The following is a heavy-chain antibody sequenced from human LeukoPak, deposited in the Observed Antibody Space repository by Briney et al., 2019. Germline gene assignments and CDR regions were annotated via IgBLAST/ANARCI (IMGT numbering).Heavy chain of an antibody. J-gene: IGHJ5*02. Sequence: ASVKVSCKASGYTFSNYGISWVRQAPGQGLEWMGGIIPIFGTANYAQEFQGRVTITADESTSTAYMELSSLRSEDTAVYYCARDFGRSGPWGQGTLVTVSS. V-gene: IGHV1-69*13. CDR2: IIPIFGTA. CDR1: GYTFSNYG. D-gene: IGHD3-10*01. CDR3: ARDFGRSGP.